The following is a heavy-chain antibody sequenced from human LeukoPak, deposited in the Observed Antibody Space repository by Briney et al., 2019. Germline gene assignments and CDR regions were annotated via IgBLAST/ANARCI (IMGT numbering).Heavy chain of an antibody. CDR1: GDSISGFY. CDR3: ASPRGGGWVYSSSWRYAFDI. CDR2: IHYSGST. D-gene: IGHD6-13*01. Sequence: NPSETLSLTCTVSGDSISGFYWDWIRQPPGKGPEWIGYIHYSGSTNYNPSLKSRVTISLDTSKKQFSLQLSSVTAADTAVYYCASPRGGGWVYSSSWRYAFDIWGQGTMVTVSS. V-gene: IGHV4-59*08. J-gene: IGHJ3*02.